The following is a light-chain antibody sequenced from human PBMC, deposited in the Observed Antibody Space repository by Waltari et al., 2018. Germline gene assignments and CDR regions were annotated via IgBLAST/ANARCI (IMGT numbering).Light chain of an antibody. CDR1: SPNIGAGYD. J-gene: IGLJ3*02. V-gene: IGLV1-40*01. CDR2: GNT. Sequence: QSVLTQPPSVSGAPGQRVTIPCTGSSPNIGAGYDVHWYHQLPGTAPKLLIYGNTNRPSGVPDRFSGSKSGTSASLAITGLQAEDEADYYCQSYDNSLTGSEVFGGGTKLTVL. CDR3: QSYDNSLTGSEV.